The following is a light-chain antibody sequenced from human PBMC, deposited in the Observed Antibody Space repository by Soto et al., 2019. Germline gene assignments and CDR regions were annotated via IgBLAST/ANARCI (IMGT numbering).Light chain of an antibody. CDR3: QQYNNWFLYT. J-gene: IGKJ2*01. CDR2: GAS. Sequence: EIVMTQSPATLSVSPGERATLSCRASQSVSSNLAWYQQKPGQAPRLLIYGASTRATGIPARFSGSGSGTEFTLTISSLQSGDFAVYYCQQYNNWFLYTFGQGTKLEFK. V-gene: IGKV3-15*01. CDR1: QSVSSN.